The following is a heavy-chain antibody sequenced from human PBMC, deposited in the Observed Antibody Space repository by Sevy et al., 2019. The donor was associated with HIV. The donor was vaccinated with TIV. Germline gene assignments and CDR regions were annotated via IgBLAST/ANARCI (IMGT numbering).Heavy chain of an antibody. J-gene: IGHJ6*02. CDR3: ARDGGGGTTNSGMDV. Sequence: ASVKVSCKASGYTFTGDYLHWLRQAPGQGLEWMGRIYPNSGGTNYAQKFQGRVTMTRDTSISTAYMELSRLRYDDTAVYYCARDGGGGTTNSGMDVWGQGTTVTVSS. V-gene: IGHV1-2*06. CDR1: GYTFTGDY. D-gene: IGHD1-7*01. CDR2: IYPNSGGT.